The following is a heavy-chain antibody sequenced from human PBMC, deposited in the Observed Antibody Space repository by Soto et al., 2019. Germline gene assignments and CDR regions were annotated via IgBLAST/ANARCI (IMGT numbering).Heavy chain of an antibody. CDR3: ARVIVRTSDSDRSGYYFKY. J-gene: IGHJ4*02. Sequence: EAQLVESGGGLVQPGGSLRLSCAVSGFTVSNIYMSWVRQAPGKALECVSVIYGGDTTYYADSVKGRFTVSRDDSKNTLNLQMNTLRPEDTAIYYGARVIVRTSDSDRSGYYFKYWGQGTLVTVSS. D-gene: IGHD3-22*01. CDR2: IYGGDTT. CDR1: GFTVSNIY. V-gene: IGHV3-66*01.